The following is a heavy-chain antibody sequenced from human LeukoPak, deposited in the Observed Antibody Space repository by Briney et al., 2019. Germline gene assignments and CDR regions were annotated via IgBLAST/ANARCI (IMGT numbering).Heavy chain of an antibody. V-gene: IGHV3-30*03. J-gene: IGHJ1*01. CDR2: ISYDGSNK. CDR3: ATLRFLEWLLFPEYFQH. D-gene: IGHD3-3*01. CDR1: GFTFSNYG. Sequence: PGGSLRLSCAASGFTFSNYGMHWVRRAPGKGLEWVAVISYDGSNKYYADSVKGRFTISRDNAKNSLYLQMNSLRAEDTAVYYCATLRFLEWLLFPEYFQHWGQGTLVTVSS.